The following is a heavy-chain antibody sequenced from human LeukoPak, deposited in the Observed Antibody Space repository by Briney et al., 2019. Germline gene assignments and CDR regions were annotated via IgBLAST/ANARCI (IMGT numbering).Heavy chain of an antibody. J-gene: IGHJ4*02. CDR2: IWYDGRNK. Sequence: GGSLRLSCAASGFTFSDYGMHWVRQAPGKGLEWVAFIWYDGRNKYYADSVKGRFTISRDNSKNTLYLQMNSLRAEDTAVYYCRAQYSSEPYYFDYWGQGTLVTVSS. CDR1: GFTFSDYG. D-gene: IGHD5-18*01. V-gene: IGHV3-30*02. CDR3: RAQYSSEPYYFDY.